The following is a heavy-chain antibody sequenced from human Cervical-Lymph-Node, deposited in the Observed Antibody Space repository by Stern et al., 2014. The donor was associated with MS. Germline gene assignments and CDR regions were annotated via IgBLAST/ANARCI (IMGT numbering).Heavy chain of an antibody. V-gene: IGHV3-30-3*02. J-gene: IGHJ4*02. CDR2: LSYDGRSH. Sequence: VQLEESGGGVVQPGRSLRLSCAASGFTFGSHAMHWVRQAPGKGPDWAAILSYDGRSHHYAASAKGRFTISRDNSNITLYLQMNSLRAEDTAMYYCAKPAAARYFDYWGQGTQVTVSS. CDR3: AKPAAARYFDY. D-gene: IGHD6-25*01. CDR1: GFTFGSHA.